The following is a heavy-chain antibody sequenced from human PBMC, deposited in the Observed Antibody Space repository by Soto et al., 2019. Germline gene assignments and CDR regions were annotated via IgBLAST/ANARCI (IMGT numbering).Heavy chain of an antibody. Sequence: EVQLVESGGGLVQPGESLRLSCAASGFPFGPFSMHWVRQAPGKGLEWVSHINGGGTTTVYADSVKGRFTISRDNAKNTLYLQMTNLRAEDTAVYYCARDRGYPDSFDIWGQGTMVTVSS. CDR3: ARDRGYPDSFDI. CDR2: INGGGTTT. V-gene: IGHV3-74*01. J-gene: IGHJ3*02. CDR1: GFPFGPFS. D-gene: IGHD3-10*01.